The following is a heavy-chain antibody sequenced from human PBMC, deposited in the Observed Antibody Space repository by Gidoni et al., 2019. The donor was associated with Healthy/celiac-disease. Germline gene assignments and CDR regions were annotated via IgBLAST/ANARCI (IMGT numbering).Heavy chain of an antibody. V-gene: IGHV3-13*01. Sequence: EVQLVESGGGLVQPGGSLRLSCAASGFTFSSYDMPWFRQATGKGLEWVSAIGTAGDTYYPGSVKGRFTISRENAKNSVYLQMNSLRAGDTAVDYCARAFNWGRGWYFDLWGRGTLVTVSS. D-gene: IGHD7-27*01. CDR3: ARAFNWGRGWYFDL. J-gene: IGHJ2*01. CDR1: GFTFSSYD. CDR2: IGTAGDT.